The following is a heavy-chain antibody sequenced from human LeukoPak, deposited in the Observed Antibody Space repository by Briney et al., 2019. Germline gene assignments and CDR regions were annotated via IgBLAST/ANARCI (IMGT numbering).Heavy chain of an antibody. J-gene: IGHJ4*02. CDR1: GFTFSRSW. D-gene: IGHD1-26*01. Sequence: GGSLRLSCAASGFTFSRSWMHWVRQAPGKGLVWVSRNGSTTSYADSVKGRFTISRDNAKKTLFLQMNSLRAEDTGVYYCARGPAANSGNYYVGDYWGQGTLVTVSS. V-gene: IGHV3-74*01. CDR3: ARGPAANSGNYYVGDY. CDR2: NGSTT.